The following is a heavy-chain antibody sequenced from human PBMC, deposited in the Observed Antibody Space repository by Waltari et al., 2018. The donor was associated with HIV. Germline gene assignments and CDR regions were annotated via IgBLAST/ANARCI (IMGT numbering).Heavy chain of an antibody. D-gene: IGHD3-22*01. CDR2: IYYSGST. J-gene: IGHJ3*02. V-gene: IGHV4-39*01. Sequence: QLQLQESGPGLVKPSETLSLTCTVSGGSISSSSYYWGWIRQPPGKGLEWIGSIYYSGSTYYNPSLKSRVTISVDTSKNQFSLKLSSVTAADTAVYYCASTYYYDSSGPSGDAFDIWGQGTMVTVSS. CDR1: GGSISSSSYY. CDR3: ASTYYYDSSGPSGDAFDI.